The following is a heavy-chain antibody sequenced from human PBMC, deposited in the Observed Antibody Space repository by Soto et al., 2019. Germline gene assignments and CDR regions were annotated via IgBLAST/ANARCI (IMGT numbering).Heavy chain of an antibody. CDR2: IYYTGSA. Sequence: QVQLQESGPGLVKPSQTLSLTCTVSGDSISSGDYYWSWIRQHPGKGLEWTGYIYYTGSAYYNPSLRSRVSISIETSKTQFSLNLNSVTAADTAVYYCARGDYIFNYFDYWGQGTLVTVSS. CDR3: ARGDYIFNYFDY. D-gene: IGHD4-4*01. V-gene: IGHV4-31*03. CDR1: GDSISSGDYY. J-gene: IGHJ4*02.